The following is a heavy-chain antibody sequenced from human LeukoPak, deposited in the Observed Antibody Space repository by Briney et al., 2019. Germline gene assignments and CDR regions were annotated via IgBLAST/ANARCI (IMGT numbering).Heavy chain of an antibody. CDR1: GGSFSGYY. D-gene: IGHD2-2*01. Sequence: PSETLSLTCAVYGGSFSGYYWSWIRQHPGKGLEWIGSIYYNGNTYYNPSLKSQVTVSVDTSRTQFSLRLSSVTAADTAVYYCARSDCSSTSCWQAWFDPWGQGTLVTVSS. V-gene: IGHV4-31*11. CDR3: ARSDCSSTSCWQAWFDP. J-gene: IGHJ5*02. CDR2: IYYNGNT.